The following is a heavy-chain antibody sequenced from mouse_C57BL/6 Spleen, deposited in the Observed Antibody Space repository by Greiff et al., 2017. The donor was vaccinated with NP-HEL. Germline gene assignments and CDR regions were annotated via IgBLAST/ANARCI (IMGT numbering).Heavy chain of an antibody. J-gene: IGHJ2*01. CDR2: IDPENGDT. V-gene: IGHV14-4*01. CDR3: TYGSSPDY. Sequence: EVQGVESGAELVRPGASVKLSCTASGFNIKDDYMHWVKQRPEQGLEWIGWIDPENGDTEYASKFQGKATITADTSSNTAYLQLSSLTSEDTAVYYCTYGSSPDYWGQGTTLTVSS. D-gene: IGHD1-1*01. CDR1: GFNIKDDY.